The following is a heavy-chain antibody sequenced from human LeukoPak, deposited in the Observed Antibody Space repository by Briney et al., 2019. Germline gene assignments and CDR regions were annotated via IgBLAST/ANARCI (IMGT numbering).Heavy chain of an antibody. CDR3: AREYYDILTHYYKTRRGHFSYNYLDN. V-gene: IGHV3-66*03. D-gene: IGHD3-9*01. CDR1: GFTVSSNS. Sequence: GGSLRLSCTVSGFTVSSNSMSWVRQAPGKGLEWVSFIYSDNTHYSDSVKGRFTISRDNSKNTLYLQMNSLRADDTAMYYCAREYYDILTHYYKTRRGHFSYNYLDNWGQGTLVTVTS. CDR2: IYSDNT. J-gene: IGHJ4*02.